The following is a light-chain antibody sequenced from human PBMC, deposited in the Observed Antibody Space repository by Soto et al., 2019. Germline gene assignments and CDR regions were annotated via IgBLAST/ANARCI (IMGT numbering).Light chain of an antibody. Sequence: DIQMTQSPSTLSASVGDRVTITCRASQSISSWLAWYQQKPGKAPKLLIYKASSLESGVPSRFSGSGSGTEFTLTISSLQPDDFATYYCQQYNSAYTCGQGTKLEIK. J-gene: IGKJ2*01. CDR2: KAS. CDR3: QQYNSAYT. CDR1: QSISSW. V-gene: IGKV1-5*03.